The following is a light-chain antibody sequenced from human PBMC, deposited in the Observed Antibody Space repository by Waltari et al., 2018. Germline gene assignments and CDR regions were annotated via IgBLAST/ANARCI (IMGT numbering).Light chain of an antibody. Sequence: QSVLTQPPSTSGTPGQRVTISCSGSSSNVGPNYVSWYQQLPGTAPTLLIYNNNRRPSGVPGRFSGSKSGTSASLAISGLQSEDEADYYCAAWDDSLNAWMFGGGTKLTVL. CDR2: NNN. CDR1: SSNVGPNY. CDR3: AAWDDSLNAWM. V-gene: IGLV1-44*01. J-gene: IGLJ3*02.